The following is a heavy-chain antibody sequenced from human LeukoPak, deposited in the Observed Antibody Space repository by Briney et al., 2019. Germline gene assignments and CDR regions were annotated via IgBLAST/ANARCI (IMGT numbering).Heavy chain of an antibody. CDR3: ARAYCSRTSCYNIVPYFDY. D-gene: IGHD2-2*02. CDR1: GYTFTSYY. J-gene: IGHJ4*02. V-gene: IGHV1-46*01. Sequence: ASVKVSCKASGYTFTSYYMHWVRQAPGQGLEWMGIINPSGGSASYAQKFQGRVTMTRDTSTSTVYMELSSLRSEDTAVYYCARAYCSRTSCYNIVPYFDYWGQGTLVTVSS. CDR2: INPSGGSA.